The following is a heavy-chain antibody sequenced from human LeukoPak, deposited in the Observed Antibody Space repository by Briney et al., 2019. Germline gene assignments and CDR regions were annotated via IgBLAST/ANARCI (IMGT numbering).Heavy chain of an antibody. CDR1: GFTFSSYA. J-gene: IGHJ4*02. CDR2: ISGSGGST. V-gene: IGHV3-23*01. D-gene: IGHD6-19*01. Sequence: PGGSLRLSCAASGFTFSSYAMSWVRQAPGKGLEWVSAISGSGGSTYYADSVKGRFAISRDNSKNTLYLQMNSLGAEDTAVYYCAKDRAYSSKTVDYWGQGTLVTVSS. CDR3: AKDRAYSSKTVDY.